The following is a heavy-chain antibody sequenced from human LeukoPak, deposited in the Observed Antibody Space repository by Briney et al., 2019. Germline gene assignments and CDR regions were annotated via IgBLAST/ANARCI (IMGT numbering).Heavy chain of an antibody. CDR2: INPNSGGT. D-gene: IGHD5-18*01. V-gene: IGHV1-2*02. CDR1: GYTFTGYY. CDR3: ARDGLVDTAMVYYYYGMDV. Sequence: ASVKVSCKASGYTFTGYYMHWVRQAPGQGLEWMGWINPNSGGTNYAQKFQGRVTMTRDTSISTAYMELSRLRSDDTAVYYCARDGLVDTAMVYYYYGMDVWGQGTTVTVSS. J-gene: IGHJ6*02.